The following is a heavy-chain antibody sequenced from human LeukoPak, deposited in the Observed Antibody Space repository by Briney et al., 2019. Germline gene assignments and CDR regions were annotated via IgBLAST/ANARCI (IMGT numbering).Heavy chain of an antibody. CDR2: IYYSGST. Sequence: SETLSLTCTVSGGSISSYDWSWIRQPPGKGLEWGGYIYYSGSTNYNPSLKSRVTISVDTSKNQFSLKLSSVSAADTAVYYCARSASSHYYDSSGYLYWGQGTLVTVSS. D-gene: IGHD3-22*01. CDR1: GGSISSYD. V-gene: IGHV4-59*01. J-gene: IGHJ4*02. CDR3: ARSASSHYYDSSGYLY.